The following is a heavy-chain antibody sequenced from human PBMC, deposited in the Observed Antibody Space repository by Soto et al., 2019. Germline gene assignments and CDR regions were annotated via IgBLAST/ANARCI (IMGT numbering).Heavy chain of an antibody. CDR3: ARHLFPQLASSTWIQLWYNWFDP. D-gene: IGHD5-18*01. J-gene: IGHJ5*02. CDR1: GGSISSSSYY. CDR2: IYYSGST. Sequence: SETLSLTCTVSGGSISSSSYYWGWIRQPPGKGLEWIGSIYYSGSTYYNPSLKSRVTISVDTSKNQFSLKLSSVTAADTAVYYCARHLFPQLASSTWIQLWYNWFDPWGQGTLVTVSS. V-gene: IGHV4-39*01.